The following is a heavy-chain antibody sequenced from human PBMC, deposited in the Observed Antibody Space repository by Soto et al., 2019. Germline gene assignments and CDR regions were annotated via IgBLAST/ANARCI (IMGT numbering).Heavy chain of an antibody. CDR2: INHSGST. V-gene: IGHV4-34*01. CDR3: ARGIGVDIVAAWVSYYFDY. CDR1: GGSFSGYY. J-gene: IGHJ4*02. Sequence: SETLSLTCAVYGGSFSGYYWSWIRQPPGKGLEWIGEINHSGSTNYNPSLKSRVTISVDTSKNQFSLKLSSVTAADTAVYYCARGIGVDIVAAWVSYYFDYWGQGTLVTVSS. D-gene: IGHD5-12*01.